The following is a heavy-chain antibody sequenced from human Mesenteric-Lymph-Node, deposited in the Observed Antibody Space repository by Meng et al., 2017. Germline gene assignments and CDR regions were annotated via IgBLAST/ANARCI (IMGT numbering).Heavy chain of an antibody. Sequence: GESLKISCAASGFTFSSYWMNWVRQTPGKGLVWVPRVSNDESITSYADSVQGRFTISRDNAKNTLYLQMNSLRLEDTAVYYCATDSYTSMPSWGQGTLVTVSS. V-gene: IGHV3-74*01. J-gene: IGHJ5*02. D-gene: IGHD5-18*01. CDR1: GFTFSSYW. CDR2: VSNDESIT. CDR3: ATDSYTSMPS.